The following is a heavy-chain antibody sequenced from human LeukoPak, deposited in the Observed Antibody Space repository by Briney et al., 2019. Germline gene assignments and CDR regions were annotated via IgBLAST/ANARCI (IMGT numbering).Heavy chain of an antibody. CDR2: ISAYNGNT. V-gene: IGHV1-18*01. Sequence: ASVKVSCKASGYTFTSYGISWMRQAPGQGLEWMGWISAYNGNTNYAQKFQGRVTIIADESTSTAYMELSSLRSEDTAVYYCARSGWQTRDFDYWGQGTLVTVSS. CDR1: GYTFTSYG. J-gene: IGHJ4*02. D-gene: IGHD6-19*01. CDR3: ARSGWQTRDFDY.